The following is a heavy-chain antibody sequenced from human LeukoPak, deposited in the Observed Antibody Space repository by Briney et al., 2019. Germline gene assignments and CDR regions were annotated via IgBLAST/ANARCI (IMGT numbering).Heavy chain of an antibody. D-gene: IGHD2-2*01. J-gene: IGHJ4*02. CDR3: ARVPGRPADVFDH. CDR1: GGSLSGYS. Sequence: SETLSLTSAVYGGSLSGYSWSWIRQPPGKGLEWIGEINHSGSTNCNPSLKSRVTISADTSKNQFSLKMSAVTAADTAFYYCARVPGRPADVFDHWGQGTLVTVSS. V-gene: IGHV4-34*01. CDR2: INHSGST.